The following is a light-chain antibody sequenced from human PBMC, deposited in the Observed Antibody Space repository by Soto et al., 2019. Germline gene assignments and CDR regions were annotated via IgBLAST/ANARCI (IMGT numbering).Light chain of an antibody. CDR2: GAS. Sequence: IVLTQSSATLSLSPWERATLSCRASQSVTSNALAWYQQKPGQAPRLLIYGASSRAAGIPDRFSGSGSGTDFTLTISRLEPEDFVVYHCQQYGDLPPTFGQGTKVDI. V-gene: IGKV3-20*01. CDR3: QQYGDLPPT. J-gene: IGKJ1*01. CDR1: QSVTSNA.